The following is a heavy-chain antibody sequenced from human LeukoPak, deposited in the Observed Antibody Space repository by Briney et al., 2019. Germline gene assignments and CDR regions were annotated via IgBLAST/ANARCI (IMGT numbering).Heavy chain of an antibody. V-gene: IGHV4-39*07. J-gene: IGHJ4*02. CDR3: AREYSSGWPGFDY. Sequence: SETLSLTCSVSGGSSSSTSYYWGWIRQPPGKGLEWIGEINHSGSTNYNPSLKSRVTISVDTSKNQFSLKLSSVTAADTAVYYCAREYSSGWPGFDYWGQGTLVTVSS. D-gene: IGHD6-19*01. CDR1: GGSSSSTSYY. CDR2: INHSGST.